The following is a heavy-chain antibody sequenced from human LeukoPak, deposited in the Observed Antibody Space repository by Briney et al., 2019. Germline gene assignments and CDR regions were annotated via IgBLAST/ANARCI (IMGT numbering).Heavy chain of an antibody. CDR2: ISPSGGDI. Sequence: GGSLRLSCAASGFIFSDYYMSWIRQAPGKGLEWISYISPSGGDIYYADSVQGRLTISRDNAKNSLYLQMNSLRAEDTAVYYCARGPSGYHNTGGQGTLVTVSS. CDR3: ARGPSGYHNT. D-gene: IGHD5-12*01. J-gene: IGHJ4*02. CDR1: GFIFSDYY. V-gene: IGHV3-11*04.